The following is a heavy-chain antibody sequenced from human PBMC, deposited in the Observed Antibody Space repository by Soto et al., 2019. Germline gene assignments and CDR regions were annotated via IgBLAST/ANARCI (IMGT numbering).Heavy chain of an antibody. D-gene: IGHD3-22*01. CDR2: ITPMFGTA. CDR1: GGTFSMYT. Sequence: SVKVSCKASGGTFSMYTISWVRQAPGQGLEWMGGITPMFGTANYAQKFQGRVTIAADESTSTAYMELSSLRTEDTADYYCARQFDYESSGYYYAYWGQGTVVTFSS. CDR3: ARQFDYESSGYYYAY. J-gene: IGHJ4*02. V-gene: IGHV1-69*13.